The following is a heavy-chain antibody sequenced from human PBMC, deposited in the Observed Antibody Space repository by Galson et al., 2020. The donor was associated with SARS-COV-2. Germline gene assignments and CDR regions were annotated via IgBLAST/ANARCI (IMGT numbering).Heavy chain of an antibody. CDR1: GGSISSGGYY. CDR3: ARAVRGVIIKGFDWFDP. CDR2: ISYSGST. J-gene: IGHJ5*02. V-gene: IGHV4-31*03. Sequence: SETLSLTCTVSGGSISSGGYYWSWIRQHPGQGLEWIGYISYSGSTYYNPSLKSRVTISVDTSKNQFSLKLSSVTAADTAVYYCARAVRGVIIKGFDWFDPWGQGTLVTVSS. D-gene: IGHD3-10*01.